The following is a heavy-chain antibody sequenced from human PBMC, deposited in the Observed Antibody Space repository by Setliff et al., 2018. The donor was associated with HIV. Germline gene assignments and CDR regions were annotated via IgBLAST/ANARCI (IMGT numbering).Heavy chain of an antibody. V-gene: IGHV4-39*01. J-gene: IGHJ4*02. CDR2: IYYSGST. Sequence: SETLSLTCTVSGGSISNSSSYWGWIRQPPGKRLEWIGSIYYSGSTYYNPSLKSRVTISVDTSKNQFSLKLTSVTAADTAVYYCARRGIIAGTTDFWGQGTPVTVSS. CDR1: GGSISNSSSY. D-gene: IGHD1-7*01. CDR3: ARRGIIAGTTDF.